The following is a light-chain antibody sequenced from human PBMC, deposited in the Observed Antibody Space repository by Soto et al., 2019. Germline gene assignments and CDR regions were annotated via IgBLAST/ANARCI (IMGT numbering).Light chain of an antibody. Sequence: EIVLTQSPATLSLSPGERATLSCRASRSISSYLAWYQQKPGQAPSLLIYDASNRATGIPARFSGSGSGTDFTLTISSLEPEDFAVYYCQQRSNWPLITFGQGTRLEIK. J-gene: IGKJ5*01. CDR1: RSISSY. CDR3: QQRSNWPLIT. CDR2: DAS. V-gene: IGKV3-11*01.